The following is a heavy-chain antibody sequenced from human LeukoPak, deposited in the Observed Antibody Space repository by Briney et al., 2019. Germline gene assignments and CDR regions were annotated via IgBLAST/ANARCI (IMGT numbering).Heavy chain of an antibody. J-gene: IGHJ4*02. Sequence: GGSLRLSCAASGFTFDDYAMHWVRQAPGKGLEWVSGISWNSGSIGYADSVKGRFTISRDNAKNSLYLQMNSLRVEDTAVYYCARGRPHGNDYWGQGTLVTVSS. CDR3: ARGRPHGNDY. CDR2: ISWNSGSI. D-gene: IGHD4-23*01. CDR1: GFTFDDYA. V-gene: IGHV3-9*01.